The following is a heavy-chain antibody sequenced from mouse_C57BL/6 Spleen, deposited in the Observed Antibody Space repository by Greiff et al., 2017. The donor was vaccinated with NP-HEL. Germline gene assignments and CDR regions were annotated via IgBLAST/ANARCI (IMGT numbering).Heavy chain of an antibody. V-gene: IGHV3-6*01. CDR2: ISYDGSN. J-gene: IGHJ2*01. CDR3: ARSSGGGSGYVGYFDD. D-gene: IGHD3-2*02. Sequence: EVQLQESGPGLVKPSQSLSLTCSVTGYSITSGYYWNWIRQFPGNKLEWMGYISYDGSNNYNPSLKNRISITRATSTNQFFLKLNSVTTEDTATYYCARSSGGGSGYVGYFDDWGQGTTLTVAS. CDR1: GYSITSGYY.